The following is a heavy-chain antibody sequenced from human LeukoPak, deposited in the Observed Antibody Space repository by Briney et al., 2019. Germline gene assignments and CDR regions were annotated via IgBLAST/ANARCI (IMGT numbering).Heavy chain of an antibody. D-gene: IGHD1-26*01. CDR3: ARVSTYSAIDY. CDR2: INSDGSST. Sequence: PGGSLRLSCAASGFTFSSYWMHWVRQGPGKGLVWGSRINSDGSSTSYADSVKGGFTISRDNAKHTLYLQMNSLRAEDTAVYYCARVSTYSAIDYWGQGTLVTVSS. J-gene: IGHJ4*02. V-gene: IGHV3-74*01. CDR1: GFTFSSYW.